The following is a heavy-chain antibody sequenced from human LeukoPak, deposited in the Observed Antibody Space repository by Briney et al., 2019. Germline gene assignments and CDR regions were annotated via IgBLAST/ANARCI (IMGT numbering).Heavy chain of an antibody. CDR3: ARDIKRSRARWENLGFDP. D-gene: IGHD1-26*01. CDR1: GYRFTSYG. Sequence: ASVKVSCKASGYRFTSYGISWVRQAPGQGLEWMGWISVYNGNTNYAQKLQGRVTMTTDTSTSTAYMELRSLRSDDTAVYYCARDIKRSRARWENLGFDPWGQGTLVTVSS. J-gene: IGHJ5*02. V-gene: IGHV1-18*01. CDR2: ISVYNGNT.